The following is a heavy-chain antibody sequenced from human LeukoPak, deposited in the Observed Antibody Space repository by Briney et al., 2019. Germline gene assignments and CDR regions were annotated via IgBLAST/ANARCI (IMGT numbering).Heavy chain of an antibody. CDR2: IYSGGST. CDR1: GFTVSSNY. V-gene: IGHV3-53*01. Sequence: GGSLRLSCAASGFTVSSNYMSWVRQAPGKGLEWVSVIYSGGSTYYADSVKGRFTISRDNSKNTLYLQMNSLRAEDTAVYYCARVRPERITIFGVVNPYGMDVWGQGTTVTVSS. J-gene: IGHJ6*02. CDR3: ARVRPERITIFGVVNPYGMDV. D-gene: IGHD3-3*01.